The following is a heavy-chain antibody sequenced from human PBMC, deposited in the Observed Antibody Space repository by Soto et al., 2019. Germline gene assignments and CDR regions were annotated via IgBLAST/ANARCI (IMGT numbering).Heavy chain of an antibody. CDR2: IIPIPGTA. D-gene: IGHD2-2*01. V-gene: IGHV1-69*01. J-gene: IGHJ6*02. CDR1: GGTFGSYA. CDR3: ARSQGSSTSLEIYYYYYYGMDV. Sequence: QVQLVQSGAEVKKPGSSVKVSCKASGGTFGSYAISWWRQAPGQGLEWMGGIIPIPGTANYAQKFQGRVTIAADESTSTGYMELSSLRSEDTAVYYCARSQGSSTSLEIYYYYYYGMDVWGQGTTVTVSS.